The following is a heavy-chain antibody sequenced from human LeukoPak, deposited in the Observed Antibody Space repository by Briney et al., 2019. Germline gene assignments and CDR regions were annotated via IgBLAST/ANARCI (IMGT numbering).Heavy chain of an antibody. J-gene: IGHJ4*02. V-gene: IGHV1-69*04. D-gene: IGHD1-26*01. CDR3: ARAARSSYNFDY. Sequence: ASVKVSCKASGGTFSSYAISWVRQAPGQGLEWMGRIIPFLGIANYAQKFQGRVTITADKSTSTAYMELSSLRSEDTAVYYCARAARSSYNFDYWGQGTLVTVSS. CDR1: GGTFSSYA. CDR2: IIPFLGIA.